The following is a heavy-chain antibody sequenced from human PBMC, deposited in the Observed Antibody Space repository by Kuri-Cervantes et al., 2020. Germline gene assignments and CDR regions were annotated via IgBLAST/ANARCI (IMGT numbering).Heavy chain of an antibody. CDR3: AHRHTYGPLLN. Sequence: SGPTLVKPTQTLTLTCTFSGFSLTASEVGVAWIRQPPGKALEWLAAIYGDDDKRYSPSLKSRITITKDTSTNQVVLAMTNMDPVDTGTYYCAHRHTYGPLLNWGQGTPVTVSS. CDR1: GFSLTASEVG. D-gene: IGHD1-26*01. J-gene: IGHJ4*02. CDR2: IYGDDDK. V-gene: IGHV2-5*02.